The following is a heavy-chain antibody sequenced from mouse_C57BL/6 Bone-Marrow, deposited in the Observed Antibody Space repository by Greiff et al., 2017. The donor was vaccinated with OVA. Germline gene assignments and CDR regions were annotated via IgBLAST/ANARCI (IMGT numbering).Heavy chain of an antibody. J-gene: IGHJ2*01. CDR3: ARRTYFDY. V-gene: IGHV1-12*01. CDR1: GYTFTSYK. Sequence: QVQLQQSGAELVRPGASVKMSCKASGYTFTSYKMHWVKQTPRQGLEWIGAIYPGNGDTSYNQKFKGKATLTVDKSSSTAYMQLSSLTSEDSAVYFFARRTYFDYWGQGTTLTVSS. CDR2: IYPGNGDT.